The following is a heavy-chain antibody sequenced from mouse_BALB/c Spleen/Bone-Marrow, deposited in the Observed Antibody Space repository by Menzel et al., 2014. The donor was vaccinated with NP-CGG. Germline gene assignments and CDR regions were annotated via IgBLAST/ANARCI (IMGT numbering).Heavy chain of an antibody. J-gene: IGHJ2*01. CDR1: GFTFTDYY. V-gene: IGHV7-3*02. D-gene: IGHD4-1*01. Sequence: EVQRVESGGGLAQPGGSLRLSCATSGFTFTDYYMNWVRQPPGKALEWLGFIRNKANGYTTEYSASVKGRFTISRDNSQSILYLQVNILRAEDSATYYCARLGRGYFDYWGQGTTLTVSS. CDR3: ARLGRGYFDY. CDR2: IRNKANGYTT.